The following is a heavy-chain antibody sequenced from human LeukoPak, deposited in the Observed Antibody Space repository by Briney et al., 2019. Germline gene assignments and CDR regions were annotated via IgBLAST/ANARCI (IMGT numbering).Heavy chain of an antibody. J-gene: IGHJ6*03. CDR1: GGTFSSYA. D-gene: IGHD5-18*01. V-gene: IGHV1-69*05. CDR2: IIPIFGTA. CDR3: ASTSSSGFVYYYMDV. Sequence: GASVKVSCKASGGTFSSYAISWVRQAPGQGLEWMGWIIPIFGTANYAQKFQGRVTITTDESTSTAYMELSSMRSEDTAVYYCASTSSSGFVYYYMDVWGKGTTVTVSS.